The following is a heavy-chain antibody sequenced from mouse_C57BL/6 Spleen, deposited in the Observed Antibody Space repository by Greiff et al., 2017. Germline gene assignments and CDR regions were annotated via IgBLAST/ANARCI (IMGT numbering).Heavy chain of an antibody. CDR3: ARSKILHYHGSIDY. CDR2: IHPNSGST. Sequence: QVQLQQPGAELVKPGASVKLSCKASGYTFTSYWMHWVKQRPGQGLEWIGMIHPNSGSTNYNEKFKSKATLTVDKSSSTAYMQLSSLTSEDSAVYYCARSKILHYHGSIDYWGQGTTLTVSS. D-gene: IGHD1-1*01. J-gene: IGHJ2*01. V-gene: IGHV1-64*01. CDR1: GYTFTSYW.